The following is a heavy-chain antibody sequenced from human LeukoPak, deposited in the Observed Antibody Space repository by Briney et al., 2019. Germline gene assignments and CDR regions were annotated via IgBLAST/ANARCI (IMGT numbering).Heavy chain of an antibody. V-gene: IGHV4-34*01. CDR3: ARTTSMGRGLLPRGVKT. CDR1: GVSFSGYY. D-gene: IGHD3-10*01. CDR2: INHSGRI. J-gene: IGHJ5*02. Sequence: SETLSLTCGVYGVSFSGYYWSWIRQSPGKGLEWIGEINHSGRINYNPSLKSRVAMSVDTSNNRLSLKLKSVTAADTAVYYCARTTSMGRGLLPRGVKTWGQGTLVTVSS.